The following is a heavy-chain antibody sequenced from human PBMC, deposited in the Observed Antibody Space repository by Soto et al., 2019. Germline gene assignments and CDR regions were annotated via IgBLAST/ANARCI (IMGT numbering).Heavy chain of an antibody. V-gene: IGHV1-18*04. Sequence: ASVKVSCKASGYTFTSYGISWVRRAPGQGLEWMGWISAYNGNTNYAQKLQGRVTMTTDTSTSTAYMELRSLRSDDTAVYYCARDPRGAARPHYYYGMDVWGQGTTVTVSS. CDR1: GYTFTSYG. D-gene: IGHD6-6*01. CDR2: ISAYNGNT. J-gene: IGHJ6*02. CDR3: ARDPRGAARPHYYYGMDV.